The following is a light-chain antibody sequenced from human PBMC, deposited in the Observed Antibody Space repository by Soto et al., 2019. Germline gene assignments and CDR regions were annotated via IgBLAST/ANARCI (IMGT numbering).Light chain of an antibody. Sequence: QSALTQFASVSGSPGQSITISCTGTSIDVGAYNYVSWYQQHPDKAPKLMIYEVTNRPSGVSNRFSGSKSGNTASLTISGLRSEDEADYYCSSHLSSSTRYVFGTGTKLTVL. J-gene: IGLJ1*01. CDR3: SSHLSSSTRYV. CDR1: SIDVGAYNY. CDR2: EVT. V-gene: IGLV2-14*01.